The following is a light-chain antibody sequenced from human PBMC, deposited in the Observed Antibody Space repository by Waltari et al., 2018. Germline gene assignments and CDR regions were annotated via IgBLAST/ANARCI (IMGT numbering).Light chain of an antibody. Sequence: EIVLTQFPGTLSLSAGERATLSCRASQSITRNYLAWFQQKPGQPPRLLIYGSTNAATGVPARFSGSGSGTDFTLTIACLDPEDFAVYYCHQYGTSPWTFGQGTKVEI. CDR1: QSITRNY. CDR2: GST. CDR3: HQYGTSPWT. V-gene: IGKV3-20*01. J-gene: IGKJ1*01.